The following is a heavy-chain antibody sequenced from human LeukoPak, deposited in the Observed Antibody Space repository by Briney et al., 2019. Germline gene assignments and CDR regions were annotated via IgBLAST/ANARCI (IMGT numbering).Heavy chain of an antibody. CDR3: ARGPRGSYSFIPDY. V-gene: IGHV1-8*01. CDR1: GYTFTSYD. D-gene: IGHD1-26*01. J-gene: IGHJ4*02. Sequence: ASVKVSCKASGYTFTSYDINWVRQATGQGLEWMGWMNPNSGNTGYAQKFQGRVTMTRNTSISTAYMELSSLRSEDTAVYYCARGPRGSYSFIPDYWGQGTLVTVSS. CDR2: MNPNSGNT.